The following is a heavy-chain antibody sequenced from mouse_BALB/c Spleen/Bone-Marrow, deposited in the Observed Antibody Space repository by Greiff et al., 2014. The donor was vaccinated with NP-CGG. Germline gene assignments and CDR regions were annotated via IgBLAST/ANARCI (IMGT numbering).Heavy chain of an antibody. V-gene: IGHV14-3*02. CDR3: ARWEYYAMDY. J-gene: IGHJ4*01. Sequence: EVMLVESGAELAKPGASVKLSCTASGFNIKDTYMHWVKQRPEQGLEWIGRIDPANGNTKYDPKFQGKATITADTSSNTAYLQLSSLTSEDTAVYYCARWEYYAMDYWGQGTSVTVSS. D-gene: IGHD4-1*01. CDR1: GFNIKDTY. CDR2: IDPANGNT.